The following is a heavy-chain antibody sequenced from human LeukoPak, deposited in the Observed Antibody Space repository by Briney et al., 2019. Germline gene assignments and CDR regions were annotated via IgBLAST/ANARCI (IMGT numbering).Heavy chain of an antibody. D-gene: IGHD3-10*01. V-gene: IGHV1-8*01. CDR2: MNPNSGNT. Sequence: ASVKVSCKASGYTFTSYDINWVRQATGQGLEWMGWMNPNSGNTGYAQKFQGRVTMTRNTSISTAYMELSSLRSEDTAVYYCARARYGSGISDFDYWGQGTLVTVSS. CDR3: ARARYGSGISDFDY. CDR1: GYTFTSYD. J-gene: IGHJ4*02.